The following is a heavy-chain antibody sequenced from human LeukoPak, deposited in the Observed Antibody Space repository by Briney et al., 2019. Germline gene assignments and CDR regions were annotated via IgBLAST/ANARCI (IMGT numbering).Heavy chain of an antibody. V-gene: IGHV4-39*07. CDR3: ARVLVGATGYFDY. Sequence: SETLSLTCTVSGGSISSSSYYWGWIRQPPGKGLEWIGSIYYSGSTYYNPSLKSRVTISVDTSKNQSSLKLSSVTAADTAVCYCARVLVGATGYFDYWGQGTLVTVSS. D-gene: IGHD1-26*01. CDR1: GGSISSSSYY. CDR2: IYYSGST. J-gene: IGHJ4*02.